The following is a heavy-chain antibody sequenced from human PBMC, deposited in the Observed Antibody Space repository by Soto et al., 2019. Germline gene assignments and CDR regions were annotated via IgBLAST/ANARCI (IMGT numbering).Heavy chain of an antibody. V-gene: IGHV5-10-1*01. J-gene: IGHJ6*02. CDR2: IDPSDSYA. D-gene: IGHD3-22*01. CDR1: GYSFTSYW. Sequence: GESLKICCKGSGYSFTSYWISWVRQMPGKGLEWMGRIDPSDSYANYSPSFQGHVTISADKSISTAYLQWSSLKASDTAMYYCARRPPYYYDSSGDIYYYGMDVWGQGTTVTVSS. CDR3: ARRPPYYYDSSGDIYYYGMDV.